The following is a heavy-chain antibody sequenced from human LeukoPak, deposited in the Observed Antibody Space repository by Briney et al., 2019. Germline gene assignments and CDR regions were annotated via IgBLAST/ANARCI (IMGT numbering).Heavy chain of an antibody. CDR2: IYPDDSDT. V-gene: IGHV5-51*01. CDR1: GYSFTSDW. CDR3: ARRYDSSAYAVDY. J-gene: IGHJ4*02. Sequence: GESLKISCKGSGYSFTSDWIGWVRQMPGKGLEWMGIIYPDDSDTRYSPSFQGQVTISADKSISTAYLQWSSLKASDTALYYCARRYDSSAYAVDYWGQRTLVTVSS. D-gene: IGHD3-22*01.